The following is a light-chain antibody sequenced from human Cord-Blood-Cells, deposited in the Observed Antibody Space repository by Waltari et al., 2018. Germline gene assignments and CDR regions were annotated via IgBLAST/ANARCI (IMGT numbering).Light chain of an antibody. CDR1: STDVGGSIY. CDR2: EVS. J-gene: IGLJ1*01. V-gene: IGLV2-14*01. CDR3: SSYTSSSTYV. Sequence: QSPLTQPASVSVSPGHSITISSPGTSTDVGGSIYVSWYQQHPGTDPKLMIYEVSNRPSGVSNRVSGSNSGNTASLTISGLQAEDEADYYCSSYTSSSTYVFGTWTKVTVL.